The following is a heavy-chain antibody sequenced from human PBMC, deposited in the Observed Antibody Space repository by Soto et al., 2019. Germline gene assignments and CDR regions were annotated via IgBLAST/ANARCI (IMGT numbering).Heavy chain of an antibody. J-gene: IGHJ4*02. CDR1: GYTFTGYY. Sequence: ASVKVSCKASGYTFTGYYMHWVRQAPGQGVEWMGWINPNSGGTNYAQKFQGWVTMTRDTSISTAYMELSRLRSDDTAVYYCARGRTYYYDSSGYYLDYWGQGTLVTVSS. CDR2: INPNSGGT. CDR3: ARGRTYYYDSSGYYLDY. D-gene: IGHD3-22*01. V-gene: IGHV1-2*04.